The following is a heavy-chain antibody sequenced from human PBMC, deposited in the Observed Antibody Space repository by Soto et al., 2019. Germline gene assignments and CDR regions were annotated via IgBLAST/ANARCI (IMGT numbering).Heavy chain of an antibody. J-gene: IGHJ3*02. CDR2: INAGNGNT. Sequence: ASVKVSCKTSGYSFTSYPMHWVRQAPGQRLEWMGWINAGNGNTKYSQKFQGRLSISGDTSASTAYMELSSLRYEDTAVYYCARDQDPGGTKFLDAFAMWGQGTVVTVSS. D-gene: IGHD1-26*01. CDR1: GYSFTSYP. V-gene: IGHV1-3*01. CDR3: ARDQDPGGTKFLDAFAM.